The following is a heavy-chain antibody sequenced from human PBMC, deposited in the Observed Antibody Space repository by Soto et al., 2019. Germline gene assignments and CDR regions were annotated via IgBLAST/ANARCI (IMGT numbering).Heavy chain of an antibody. V-gene: IGHV4-4*02. Sequence: SETLSLTCAVSSGSISSSNWWSWVRQPPGKGLEWIGEIYHSGSTNYNPSLKSRVTISVDKSKNQFSLKLSSVTAADTAVYYCAKMRVDTAMEIYYYYYMDVWGKGTTVTVSS. D-gene: IGHD5-18*01. CDR3: AKMRVDTAMEIYYYYYMDV. CDR1: SGSISSSNW. CDR2: IYHSGST. J-gene: IGHJ6*03.